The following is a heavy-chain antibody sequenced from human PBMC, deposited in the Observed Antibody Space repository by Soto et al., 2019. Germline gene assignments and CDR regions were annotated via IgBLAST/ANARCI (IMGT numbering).Heavy chain of an antibody. J-gene: IGHJ6*02. D-gene: IGHD3-22*01. Sequence: SETLSLTCTVSGGSISSSSYYWGWIRQPPGKGLEWIGSIYYSGSPYYNPSLKSRVTISVDTSKNQISLKLSSVTAADTAVYYCARRLYYDSSGFEGGGMDVWGQGTTVTVSS. CDR1: GGSISSSSYY. CDR2: IYYSGSP. V-gene: IGHV4-39*01. CDR3: ARRLYYDSSGFEGGGMDV.